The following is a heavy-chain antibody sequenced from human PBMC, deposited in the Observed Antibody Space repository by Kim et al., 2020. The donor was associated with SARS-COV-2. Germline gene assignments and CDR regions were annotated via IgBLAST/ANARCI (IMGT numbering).Heavy chain of an antibody. V-gene: IGHV6-1*01. CDR3: ARQFANNLYRGSDV. CDR2: TYYRSKWYN. D-gene: IGHD3-16*01. J-gene: IGHJ6*02. Sequence: SQTLSLTCAISGDSVSSNTAAWNWIRQSPSRGLEWLGRTYYRSKWYNDYAVSVKSRITINPDTSKNHFSLQLKSVTPEDTAIYYCARQFANNLYRGSDVWGQGTTVTVS. CDR1: GDSVSSNTAA.